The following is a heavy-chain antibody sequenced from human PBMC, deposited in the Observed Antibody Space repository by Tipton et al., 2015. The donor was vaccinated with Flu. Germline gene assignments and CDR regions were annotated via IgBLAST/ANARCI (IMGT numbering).Heavy chain of an antibody. D-gene: IGHD6-13*01. J-gene: IGHJ4*02. V-gene: IGHV4-59*08. CDR2: IYYSGST. CDR3: ARHPSRTAPTGTGLDF. Sequence: TLSLTCTVSGGTITYYYWSWIRQPPGKGLEWIGYIYYSGSTNYNPALKSRVSMSVDTSKNQFSLKLNSVTAADTAVYYCARHPSRTAPTGTGLDFWGRGALVTVSS. CDR1: GGTITYYY.